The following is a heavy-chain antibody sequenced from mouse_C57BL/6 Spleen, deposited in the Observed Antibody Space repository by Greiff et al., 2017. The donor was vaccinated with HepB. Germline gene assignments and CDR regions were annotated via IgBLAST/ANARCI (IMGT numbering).Heavy chain of an antibody. Sequence: QVHVKQSGAELARPGASVKMSCKASGYTFTSYTMHWVKQRPGQGLEWIGYINPSSGYTKYNQKFKDKATLTADKSSRTAYMQLSSLTSEDAAVYYCARSGTTVVDYWGQGTTLTVSS. CDR1: GYTFTSYT. J-gene: IGHJ2*01. V-gene: IGHV1-4*01. CDR2: INPSSGYT. D-gene: IGHD1-1*01. CDR3: ARSGTTVVDY.